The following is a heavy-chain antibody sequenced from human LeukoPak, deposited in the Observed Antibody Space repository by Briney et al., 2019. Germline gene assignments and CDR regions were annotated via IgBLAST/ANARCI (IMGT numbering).Heavy chain of an antibody. D-gene: IGHD6-19*01. CDR3: ARDHRMPGIAVAGAYYFDY. CDR1: GGTFSSYA. CDR2: IIPIFGTA. Sequence: SVKVSCKASGGTFSSYAISWVRQAPGQGLEWMGGIIPIFGTANYAQKFRGRVTITADESTSTAYMELSSLRSEDTAVYYCARDHRMPGIAVAGAYYFDYWGQGTLVTVSS. V-gene: IGHV1-69*13. J-gene: IGHJ4*02.